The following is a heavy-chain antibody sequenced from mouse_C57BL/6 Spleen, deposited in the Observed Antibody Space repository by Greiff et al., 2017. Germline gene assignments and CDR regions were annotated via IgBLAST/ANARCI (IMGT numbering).Heavy chain of an antibody. J-gene: IGHJ4*01. D-gene: IGHD3-3*01. CDR1: GYSITSGYY. CDR3: AREGWDSSMDY. V-gene: IGHV3-6*01. CDR2: RSYDGSN. Sequence: DVKLQESGPGLVKPSQSLSLTCSVTGYSITSGYYWNWIRQFPGNKLEWMGYRSYDGSNNYNPSLKNRISITRYTSKNQFFLKLNSVTTEDTATYYCAREGWDSSMDYWGQGTSVTVSS.